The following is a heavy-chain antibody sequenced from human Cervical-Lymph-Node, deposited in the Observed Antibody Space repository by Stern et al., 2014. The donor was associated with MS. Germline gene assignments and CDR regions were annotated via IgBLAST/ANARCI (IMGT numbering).Heavy chain of an antibody. J-gene: IGHJ4*02. CDR2: IIPIIGTP. Sequence: QVQLVQSGAEVKKPGSSVKVSCRTSGGTYTLFAISWVRQAPGQGLEWMGGIIPIIGTPNYAQKFQGRVTITTDPSASAAYLELSSLTSADTAMYYCASRVGPCGGDCYYFDSWDQGTLVTVSS. V-gene: IGHV1-69*01. CDR3: ASRVGPCGGDCYYFDS. D-gene: IGHD2-21*02. CDR1: GGTYTLFA.